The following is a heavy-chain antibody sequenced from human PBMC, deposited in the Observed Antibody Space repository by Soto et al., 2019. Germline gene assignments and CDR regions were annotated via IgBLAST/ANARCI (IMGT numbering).Heavy chain of an antibody. CDR1: GGSISSSSYY. V-gene: IGHV4-39*01. CDR3: ASALRFLGCFDFDC. CDR2: IYYSGST. Sequence: SETLSLTCTVSGGSISSSSYYWGWIRQPPGKGLEWIGSIYYSGSTYYNPSLKSRVTISVDTSKNQFSLKLSSVTAADTAVYYLASALRFLGCFDFDCWGQVPMVIVCS. D-gene: IGHD3-3*01. J-gene: IGHJ4*02.